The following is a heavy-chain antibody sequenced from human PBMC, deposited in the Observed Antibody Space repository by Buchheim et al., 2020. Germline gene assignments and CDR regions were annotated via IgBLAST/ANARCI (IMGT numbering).Heavy chain of an antibody. CDR1: GFTFSSYG. Sequence: QVQLVESGGGVVQPGRSLRLSCAASGFTFSSYGMHWVRQAPGKGLEWVAVIWYDGSNKYYADSVKGRFTISRDNSKNTLYLQMNSLRAEDTAVYYCARDHLHSNYVPLYGMDVWGQGTT. J-gene: IGHJ6*02. V-gene: IGHV3-33*01. D-gene: IGHD4-11*01. CDR3: ARDHLHSNYVPLYGMDV. CDR2: IWYDGSNK.